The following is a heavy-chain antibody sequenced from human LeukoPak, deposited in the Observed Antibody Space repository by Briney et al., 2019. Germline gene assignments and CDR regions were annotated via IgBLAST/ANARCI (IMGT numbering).Heavy chain of an antibody. CDR1: GYTFTSYD. J-gene: IGHJ4*02. CDR3: VAGEQQLVQMGGDY. D-gene: IGHD6-13*01. V-gene: IGHV1-8*01. CDR2: MNPNSGNT. Sequence: GASVKVSCKASGYTFTSYDINWVRQATGQGLEWMGWMNPNSGNTGYAQKFQGRVTMTRNTSMSTAYMELSSLRSEDTAVYYCVAGEQQLVQMGGDYWGQGTLVTVSS.